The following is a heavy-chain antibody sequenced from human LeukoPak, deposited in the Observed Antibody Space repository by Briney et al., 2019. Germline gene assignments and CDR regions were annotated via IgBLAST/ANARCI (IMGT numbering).Heavy chain of an antibody. CDR3: ARHPDVPRGIISASEFDN. CDR1: GDSISSTTNY. Sequence: SETLSLTCAVSGDSISSTTNYWAWIRQPPGGGLEWIGSVYYSGNTYYNPSLKSRVTLSVDTSRSQFSLKLTSVTAADTAVHYCARHPDVPRGIISASEFDNWGQGTLVTVSS. D-gene: IGHD3-10*01. CDR2: VYYSGNT. V-gene: IGHV4-39*01. J-gene: IGHJ4*02.